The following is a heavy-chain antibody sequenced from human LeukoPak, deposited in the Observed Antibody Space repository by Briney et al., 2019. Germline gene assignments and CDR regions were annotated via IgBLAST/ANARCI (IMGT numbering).Heavy chain of an antibody. CDR2: ISGSGGST. CDR3: AKDRRDSSGSFDY. Sequence: GGSLRLSCAASGFTFSSYAMSWVRQAPGKGLEWDSAISGSGGSTYYADSVKGRFTISRDNSKNTLYLQMNSLRAEDTAVYYCAKDRRDSSGSFDYWGQGTLVTVSS. V-gene: IGHV3-23*01. CDR1: GFTFSSYA. D-gene: IGHD3-22*01. J-gene: IGHJ4*02.